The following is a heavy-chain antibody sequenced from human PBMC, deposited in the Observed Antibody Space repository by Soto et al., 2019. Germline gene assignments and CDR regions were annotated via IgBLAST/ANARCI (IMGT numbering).Heavy chain of an antibody. Sequence: GGSLTLSCEVSGFSFSGHAMTWVRQAPGKGLEWVSTISGSGATKYYADSVRGRFTISRDNSKDTLYLQMSSLRAEDTAVYFCAKASKGYTGYDLDFWGQGTPVTVSS. D-gene: IGHD5-12*01. V-gene: IGHV3-23*01. J-gene: IGHJ4*02. CDR2: ISGSGATK. CDR3: AKASKGYTGYDLDF. CDR1: GFSFSGHA.